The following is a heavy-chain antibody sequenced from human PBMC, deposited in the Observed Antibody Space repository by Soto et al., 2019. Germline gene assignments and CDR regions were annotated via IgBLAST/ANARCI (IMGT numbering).Heavy chain of an antibody. V-gene: IGHV4-34*01. D-gene: IGHD5-18*01. CDR2: INHSGST. J-gene: IGHJ6*02. Sequence: PSETLSLTCAVYGASFSGYYWSWIRQPPGKGLEWIGEINHSGSTNYNPSLKSRVTISVDTSKNQFSLKLSSVTAADTAVYYCARAQLWWNYYYYYGMDVWGQGTTVTVSS. CDR3: ARAQLWWNYYYYYGMDV. CDR1: GASFSGYY.